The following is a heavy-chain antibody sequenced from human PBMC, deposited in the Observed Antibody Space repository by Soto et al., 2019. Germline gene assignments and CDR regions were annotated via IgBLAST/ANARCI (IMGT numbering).Heavy chain of an antibody. J-gene: IGHJ4*02. CDR1: XXTXXXXX. CDR3: ARDRYCSGGSCYSGAFDY. CDR2: ISSSSSTI. D-gene: IGHD2-15*01. V-gene: IGHV3-48*01. Sequence: GSXRLSCXXXXXTXXXXXXXXXRQAPXKGLEWVSYISSSSSTIYCADSVKGRFTISRDNAKNSLYLQMNSLRAEDTAVYYCARDRYCSGGSCYSGAFDYWGQGTLVTVSS.